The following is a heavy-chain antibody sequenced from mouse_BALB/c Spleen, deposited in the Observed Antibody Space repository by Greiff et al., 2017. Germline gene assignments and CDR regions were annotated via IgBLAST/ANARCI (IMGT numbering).Heavy chain of an antibody. CDR2: INSNGGST. CDR1: GFTFSSYG. J-gene: IGHJ1*01. CDR3: ARAEVYGSSYGWYFDV. V-gene: IGHV5-6-3*01. Sequence: EVQGVESGGGLVQPGGSLKLSCAASGFTFSSYGMSWVRQTPDKRLELVATINSNGGSTYYPDSVKGRFTISRDNAKNTLYLQMSSLKSEDTAMYYGARAEVYGSSYGWYFDVWGAGTTVTVSS. D-gene: IGHD1-1*01.